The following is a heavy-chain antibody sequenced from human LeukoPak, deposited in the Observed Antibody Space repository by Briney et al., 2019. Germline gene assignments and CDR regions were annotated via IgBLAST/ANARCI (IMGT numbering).Heavy chain of an antibody. CDR3: ARGPYSSNWYVDY. J-gene: IGHJ4*02. V-gene: IGHV3-48*03. Sequence: WGSLRLSCAASGFTLTSYEMNWVRLAPGKGLEWISYISRTCNSIYYADSVKGTFTVSRDSAKNSLYLQMNSLRAEDTAVYYCARGPYSSNWYVDYWGQGTLVTVSS. D-gene: IGHD6-13*01. CDR2: ISRTCNSI. CDR1: GFTLTSYE.